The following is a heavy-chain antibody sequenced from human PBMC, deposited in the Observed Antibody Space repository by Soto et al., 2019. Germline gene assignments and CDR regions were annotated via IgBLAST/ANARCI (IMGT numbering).Heavy chain of an antibody. CDR2: INPNSGGT. CDR3: ARDVKGYYDFWRGSSSSYYYSYGMGV. D-gene: IGHD3-3*01. CDR1: GYTFTGYY. V-gene: IGHV1-2*04. Sequence: ASVKLSCKASGYTFTGYYMHWVRQAPGQGLEWMGWINPNSGGTNYAQKFQGWVTMTRDASISTAYMELSRLRSDDTAVYYCARDVKGYYDFWRGSSSSYYYSYGMGVWGQGPTVTVSS. J-gene: IGHJ6*02.